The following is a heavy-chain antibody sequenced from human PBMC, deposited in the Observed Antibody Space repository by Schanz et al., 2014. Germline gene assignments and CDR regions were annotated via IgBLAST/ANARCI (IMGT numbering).Heavy chain of an antibody. CDR1: GFTFGDYA. D-gene: IGHD3-3*01. CDR3: VRDSFFAFDY. Sequence: EVQLLESGGGLVQPGGFLRLSCAASGFTFGDYAMTWVRQAPGKGLEWVSYVSRSTPDIYYADSVKGRFTMSRDNAKNSVFLQMNSLRAEDTAVYYCVRDSFFAFDYWGQGTLVTVSS. J-gene: IGHJ4*02. CDR2: VSRSTPDI. V-gene: IGHV3-48*01.